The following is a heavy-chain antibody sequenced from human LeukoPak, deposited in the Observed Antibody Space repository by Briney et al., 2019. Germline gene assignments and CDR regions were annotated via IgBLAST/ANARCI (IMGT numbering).Heavy chain of an antibody. CDR3: AREIVGGFNPGAY. J-gene: IGHJ4*02. CDR1: PDSTTSNF. Sequence: PSETLSLTCTVSPDSTTSNFRSWVRQPPGKGLEYIGEIHRSGSTNYNPSLQSRVTISIDRSKNQIALELSSVTAADTAVYYCAREIVGGFNPGAYWGQGTLVTVSS. CDR2: IHRSGST. D-gene: IGHD1-14*01. V-gene: IGHV4-59*12.